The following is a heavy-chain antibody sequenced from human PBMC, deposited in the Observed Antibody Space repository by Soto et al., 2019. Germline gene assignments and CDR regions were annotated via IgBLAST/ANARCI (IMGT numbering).Heavy chain of an antibody. V-gene: IGHV4-4*02. CDR1: GGSISSSNW. D-gene: IGHD4-4*01. CDR2: IFHSGST. Sequence: ASETLSLTCAVSGGSISSSNWWSWVRQPPGKGLEWIGEIFHSGSTYYNPSLKSRVTISVDTSKNQFSLKLSSVTAADTAVYYCARADPQEEVIYWGQGTLVTVSS. J-gene: IGHJ4*02. CDR3: ARADPQEEVIY.